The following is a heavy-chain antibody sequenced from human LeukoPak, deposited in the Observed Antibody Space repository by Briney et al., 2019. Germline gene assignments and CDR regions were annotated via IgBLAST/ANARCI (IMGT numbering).Heavy chain of an antibody. Sequence: GGSLRLSCAASGFTFNNYWMSWFRQAPGKGLEWVANIKQDESEKNYVDSVKGRFTISRDNVKNSLYLQMNSLRAEDTAVYSCARVNDYGSGSLYRPIDYWGQGTLVTVSS. D-gene: IGHD3-10*01. V-gene: IGHV3-7*01. CDR3: ARVNDYGSGSLYRPIDY. CDR1: GFTFNNYW. CDR2: IKQDESEK. J-gene: IGHJ4*02.